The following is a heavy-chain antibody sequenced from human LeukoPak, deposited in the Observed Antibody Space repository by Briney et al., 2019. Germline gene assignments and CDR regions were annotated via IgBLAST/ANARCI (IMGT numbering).Heavy chain of an antibody. CDR3: AKESSGYYFDY. Sequence: GGSLRLSCVASGFTFSTYGMSWVRQAPGKGLEWVSAISGSGGSTYYADSVKGRFTISRDNSKNTLYLQMNSLRAEDTAVYYCAKESSGYYFDYWGQGTLVTVSS. CDR1: GFTFSTYG. V-gene: IGHV3-23*01. D-gene: IGHD3-22*01. J-gene: IGHJ4*02. CDR2: ISGSGGST.